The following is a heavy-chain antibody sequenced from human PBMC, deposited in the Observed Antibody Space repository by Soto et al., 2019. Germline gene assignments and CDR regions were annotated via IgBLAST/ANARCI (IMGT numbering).Heavy chain of an antibody. J-gene: IGHJ4*02. V-gene: IGHV3-23*01. D-gene: IGHD5-18*01. CDR1: GFTLSSYA. CDR3: AKSRIQGWTKGLYDH. CDR2: ISESGDST. Sequence: GGSLRLSCSASGFTLSSYAMSWVRQAPGKGLEWVSSISESGDSTSYAESVRGRFTISRDDSKNTLYLQMNSLRAEDTAVYSCAKSRIQGWTKGLYDHWGQGTLVTVSS.